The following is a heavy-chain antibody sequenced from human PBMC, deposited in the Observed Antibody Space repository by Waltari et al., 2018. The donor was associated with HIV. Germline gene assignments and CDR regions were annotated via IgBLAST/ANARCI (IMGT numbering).Heavy chain of an antibody. J-gene: IGHJ3*02. CDR1: GFTVSSHH. V-gene: IGHV3-66*01. CDR2: MYSGGTT. CDR3: ARVDRAGTTSGWDVFDI. Sequence: VQLVESGGGLVRPGGSLRVSCAASGFTVSSHHMGWVRQTPGKGLEYVSVMYSGGTTHYADSVNGRFTISRDSSKSALYLQMNTLRAEDTALYYCARVDRAGTTSGWDVFDIWGQGTMVTVSS. D-gene: IGHD1-1*01.